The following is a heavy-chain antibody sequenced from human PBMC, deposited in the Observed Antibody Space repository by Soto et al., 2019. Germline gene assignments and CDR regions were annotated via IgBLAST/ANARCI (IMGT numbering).Heavy chain of an antibody. J-gene: IGHJ4*02. CDR2: ISYDGSDK. V-gene: IGHV3-30*18. D-gene: IGHD3-16*02. Sequence: QEQLVESGGGVVQPGRSPRLSCAASGFTFSSYAMHWVRQAPGKGLEWVAVISYDGSDKYHADSAKGRFTISRDNSKNTLNLQMNSLRADDTAVYYCAKALGELSPESYDYWGQGTLITVSS. CDR1: GFTFSSYA. CDR3: AKALGELSPESYDY.